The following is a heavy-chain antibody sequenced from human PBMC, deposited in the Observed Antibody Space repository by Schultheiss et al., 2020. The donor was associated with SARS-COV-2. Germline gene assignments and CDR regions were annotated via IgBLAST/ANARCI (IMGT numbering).Heavy chain of an antibody. V-gene: IGHV3-15*01. CDR2: IKSKTDGGTT. J-gene: IGHJ6*02. CDR1: GFTFSNAW. Sequence: GGSLRLSCAASGFTFSNAWMSWVRQAPGKGLEWVGRIKSKTDGGTTDYAAPVKGRFTISRDDSKSIAYLQMNSLKTEDTAVYYCTRTPHIVVVVAATPSDYYYGMDVWGQGTTVTVSS. CDR3: TRTPHIVVVVAATPSDYYYGMDV. D-gene: IGHD2-15*01.